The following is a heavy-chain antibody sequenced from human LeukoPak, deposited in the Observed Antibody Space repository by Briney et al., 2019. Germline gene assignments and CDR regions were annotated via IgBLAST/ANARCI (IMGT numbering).Heavy chain of an antibody. CDR2: ISSSSSYM. CDR1: GFTFSSYS. D-gene: IGHD2-15*01. V-gene: IGHV3-21*01. CDR3: ARVGCSGGTCYNGH. J-gene: IGHJ4*02. Sequence: GGSLRLSCAASGFTFSSYSMYWVRQAPGKGLEWVSSISSSSSYMYYADSVKGRFTISRDNAKNSLYLQMNSLRAEDTAVYYCARVGCSGGTCYNGHWGQGTLVTASS.